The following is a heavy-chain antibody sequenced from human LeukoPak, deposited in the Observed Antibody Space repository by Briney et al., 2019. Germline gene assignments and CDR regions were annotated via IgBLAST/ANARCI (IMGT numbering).Heavy chain of an antibody. CDR2: IKEDGSAK. J-gene: IGHJ4*02. Sequence: GGSLRLSCAASGFTFSTYWMSWVRQAPGKGGEWVANIKEDGSAKHYVDSVKGRVTISRDNAKNSLYLQMNSLRAEDTAVYYCARVGYYDSSGYTDYWGQGTLVTVSS. CDR3: ARVGYYDSSGYTDY. CDR1: GFTFSTYW. V-gene: IGHV3-7*02. D-gene: IGHD3-22*01.